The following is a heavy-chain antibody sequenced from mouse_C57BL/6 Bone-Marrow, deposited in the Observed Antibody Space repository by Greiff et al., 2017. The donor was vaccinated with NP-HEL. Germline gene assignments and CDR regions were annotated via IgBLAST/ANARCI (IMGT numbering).Heavy chain of an antibody. J-gene: IGHJ1*03. CDR3: ARPFYYYGSSHWYFDV. Sequence: VQLQQSGAELARPGASVKLSCKASGYTFTSYGISWVKQRTGQGLEWIGEIYTRSGNTYYNEKFKGKATLTADKSSSTAYMELRSLTSEDSAVYFCARPFYYYGSSHWYFDVWGTGTTVTVSS. D-gene: IGHD1-1*01. CDR2: IYTRSGNT. V-gene: IGHV1-81*01. CDR1: GYTFTSYG.